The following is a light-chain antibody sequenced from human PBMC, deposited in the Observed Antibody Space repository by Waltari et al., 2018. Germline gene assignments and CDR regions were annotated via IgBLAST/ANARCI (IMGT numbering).Light chain of an antibody. CDR2: EVS. V-gene: IGLV2-8*01. CDR3: SSYAGSNNLV. J-gene: IGLJ2*01. CDR1: SSDVGGYNY. Sequence: QSALTQPPSASGSPGQSVTISCTGTSSDVGGYNYVSWYQQPPGKAPKLMIYEVSKRPPGVPDRCSGSKACKPASLTVSGLQAEDEADYYCSSYAGSNNLVFGGGTKLTVL.